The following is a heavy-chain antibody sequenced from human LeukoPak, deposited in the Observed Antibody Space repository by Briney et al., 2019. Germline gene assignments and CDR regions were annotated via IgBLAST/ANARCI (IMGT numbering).Heavy chain of an antibody. CDR1: GGSFSGYY. J-gene: IGHJ4*02. V-gene: IGHV4-34*01. Sequence: SETLSLTCAVYGGSFSGYYWSRIRQPPGKGLEWIGEINHSGSTNYNPSLKSRVTISVDTSKNQFSLKLSSVTAADTAVYYCAGRRGGNSSSRRTTSYWGQGTLVTVSS. D-gene: IGHD6-13*01. CDR3: AGRRGGNSSSRRTTSY. CDR2: INHSGST.